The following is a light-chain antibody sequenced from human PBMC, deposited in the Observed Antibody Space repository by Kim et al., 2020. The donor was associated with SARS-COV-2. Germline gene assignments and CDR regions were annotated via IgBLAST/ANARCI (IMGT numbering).Light chain of an antibody. Sequence: PGEGATLSCRASHNIGINLAWYQQTRGQAPRLLIYDAAIRATGVPDRFSGSGSGTDFTLTISSLEPEDFSIYYCQQRNSWPPAVTFGGGTKVDIK. V-gene: IGKV3-11*01. CDR3: QQRNSWPPAVT. CDR2: DAA. J-gene: IGKJ4*01. CDR1: HNIGIN.